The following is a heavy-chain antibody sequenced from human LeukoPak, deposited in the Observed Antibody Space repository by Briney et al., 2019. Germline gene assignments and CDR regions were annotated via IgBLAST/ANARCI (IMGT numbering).Heavy chain of an antibody. CDR3: ARGYGDYLGLLDY. CDR1: GGSISSGGYS. Sequence: MASETLSLTCAVSGGSISSGGYSWSWIRQPPGKGLEWIGYIYHSGSTYYNPSLKSRVTISVDRSKNQFSLKLSSVTAADTAVYYCARGYGDYLGLLDYWGQGTLVTVSS. V-gene: IGHV4-30-2*01. D-gene: IGHD4-17*01. J-gene: IGHJ4*02. CDR2: IYHSGST.